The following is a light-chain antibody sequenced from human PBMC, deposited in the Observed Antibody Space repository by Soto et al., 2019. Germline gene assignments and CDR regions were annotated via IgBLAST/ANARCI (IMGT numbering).Light chain of an antibody. Sequence: EIVMTQSPATLSVSPGERATLSCRASQSVSSSNLAWYQQKPGQAPRLLIYGASSRATGIPDRFSGSGSGTDFTLTIRRLEPEDFATYYCQQSYSMPWTFGQGTKVDIK. CDR1: QSVSSSN. CDR3: QQSYSMPWT. V-gene: IGKV3D-20*02. CDR2: GAS. J-gene: IGKJ1*01.